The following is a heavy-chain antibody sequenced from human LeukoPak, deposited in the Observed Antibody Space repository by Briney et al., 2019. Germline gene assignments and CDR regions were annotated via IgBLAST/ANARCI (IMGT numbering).Heavy chain of an antibody. J-gene: IGHJ4*02. CDR1: GFTFSDYY. CDR2: ISSSGSTI. Sequence: PGGSLRLSCAASGFTFSDYYMSWLRQAPGKGLEWVSYISSSGSTIYYADSVKGRFTISRDNAKNSLYLQMNSLRAEDTAVYYCVPGVPAVRFDYWGQGTLVTVSS. CDR3: VPGVPAVRFDY. D-gene: IGHD2-2*01. V-gene: IGHV3-11*04.